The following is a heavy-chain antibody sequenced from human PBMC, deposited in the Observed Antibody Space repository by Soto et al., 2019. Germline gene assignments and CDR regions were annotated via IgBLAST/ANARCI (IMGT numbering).Heavy chain of an antibody. Sequence: GGSLRLSCTASGFTFGDSAMGWFRQAPGKGLEWVSSIRAKPYGGTTTEYAASVKGRFTISRDDSKSIAYLQMNSLKDEDTAVYYCGRVGHCMGASCYVSDYWGQGSLVTVSS. D-gene: IGHD1-26*01. CDR1: GFTFGDSA. V-gene: IGHV3-49*03. J-gene: IGHJ4*02. CDR3: GRVGHCMGASCYVSDY. CDR2: IRAKPYGGTTT.